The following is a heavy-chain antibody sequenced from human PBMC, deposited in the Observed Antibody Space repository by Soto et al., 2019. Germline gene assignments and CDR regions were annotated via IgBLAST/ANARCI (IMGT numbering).Heavy chain of an antibody. CDR2: ISGSGGST. CDR1: GFTFSSYA. D-gene: IGHD6-19*01. V-gene: IGHV3-23*01. J-gene: IGHJ4*02. Sequence: EVPLLESGGGLVQPGGSLRLSCAASGFTFSSYAMSWVRQAPGKGLEWVSAISGSGGSTYYADSVKGRFTISRDNSKNTLYLQMNSLRAEDTAVYYCAKDRRGIAVAGSSSDYWGQGTLVTVSS. CDR3: AKDRRGIAVAGSSSDY.